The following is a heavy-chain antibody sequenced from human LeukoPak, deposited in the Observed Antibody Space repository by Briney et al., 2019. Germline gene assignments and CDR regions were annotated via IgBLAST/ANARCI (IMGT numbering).Heavy chain of an antibody. CDR3: AAVVDFDWLSRMDAFDI. CDR1: GFTFSSYA. CDR2: ISYDGSNK. Sequence: AGGSLRLSCAASGFTFSSYAMHWVRQAPGKGLEWVAVISYDGSNKYYADSVKGRFTISRDNAKNSLYLQMNSLRSEDTAVYYCAAVVDFDWLSRMDAFDIWGQGTMVTVSS. D-gene: IGHD3-9*01. V-gene: IGHV3-30-3*01. J-gene: IGHJ3*02.